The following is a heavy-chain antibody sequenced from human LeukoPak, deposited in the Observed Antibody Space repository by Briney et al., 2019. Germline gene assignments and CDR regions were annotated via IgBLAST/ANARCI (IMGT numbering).Heavy chain of an antibody. J-gene: IGHJ3*02. CDR1: GYTFTGYY. D-gene: IGHD6-19*01. CDR2: INPNSGGT. V-gene: IGHV1-2*04. Sequence: ASVKVSCKASGYTFTGYYMHWVRQAPGQGLEWMGWINPNSGGTNYAQKFQGWVTMTRDTSISTAYMELSRLRSDDTAAYYCARPSIAVGGAFDIWGQGTMVTVSS. CDR3: ARPSIAVGGAFDI.